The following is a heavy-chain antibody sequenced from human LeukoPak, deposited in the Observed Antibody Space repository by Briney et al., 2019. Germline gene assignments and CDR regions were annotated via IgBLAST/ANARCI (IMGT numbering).Heavy chain of an antibody. V-gene: IGHV3-30*02. CDR3: AKDDLRDVVVVPAANDI. CDR2: IRYDGSNK. D-gene: IGHD2-2*01. J-gene: IGHJ3*02. CDR1: GFTFSDYG. Sequence: GGSLRLSCAASGFTFSDYGMHWVRQAPGKGLEWVAFIRYDGSNKYYADSVKGRFTISRDNSKNTLYLQMNSLRAEDTAVYYCAKDDLRDVVVVPAANDIWGQGTMVTVSS.